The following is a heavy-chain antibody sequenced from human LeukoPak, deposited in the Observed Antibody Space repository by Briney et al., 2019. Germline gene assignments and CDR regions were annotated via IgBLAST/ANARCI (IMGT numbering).Heavy chain of an antibody. Sequence: PGGSLRLSCAASGFTFSSYSVNWVRQAPGKWLEWVSSISSSSSYIYYADSVKGRFTTSRDNAKNSLYLQMNSLRAEDTAVYYCARDLYYYDSSGSFDYWGQGTLVTVSS. J-gene: IGHJ4*02. CDR2: ISSSSSYI. V-gene: IGHV3-21*01. D-gene: IGHD3-22*01. CDR3: ARDLYYYDSSGSFDY. CDR1: GFTFSSYS.